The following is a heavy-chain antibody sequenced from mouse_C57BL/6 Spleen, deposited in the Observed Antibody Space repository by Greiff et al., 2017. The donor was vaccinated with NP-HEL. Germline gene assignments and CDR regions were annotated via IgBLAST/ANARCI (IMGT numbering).Heavy chain of an antibody. CDR2: ISDGGSYT. CDR3: ARLDYGSSYWFAY. CDR1: GFTFSSYA. Sequence: EVQWVESGGGLVKPGGSLKLSCAASGFTFSSYAMSWVRQTPEKRLEWVATISDGGSYTYYPDNVKGRFTISRDNAKNNLYLQMSHLKSEDTAMYYCARLDYGSSYWFAYWGQGTLVTVSA. V-gene: IGHV5-4*01. J-gene: IGHJ3*01. D-gene: IGHD1-1*01.